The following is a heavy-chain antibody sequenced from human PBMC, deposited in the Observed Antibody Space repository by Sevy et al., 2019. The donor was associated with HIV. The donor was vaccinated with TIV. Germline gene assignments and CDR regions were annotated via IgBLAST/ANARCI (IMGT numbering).Heavy chain of an antibody. Sequence: SETLSLTCTVSGGSVSRSTSYWGWVRQPPGKGLEWIGSIYYSGSTYFNPSLKSRVTISVDKSKNQFSLRLSSVTAAETAVYYCARHSSMTTVTMNYWGQGTLVTVSS. D-gene: IGHD4-17*01. CDR2: IYYSGST. J-gene: IGHJ4*02. V-gene: IGHV4-39*01. CDR1: GGSVSRSTSY. CDR3: ARHSSMTTVTMNY.